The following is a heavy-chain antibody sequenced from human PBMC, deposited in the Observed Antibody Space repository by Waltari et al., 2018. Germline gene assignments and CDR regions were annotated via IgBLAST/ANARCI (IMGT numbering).Heavy chain of an antibody. D-gene: IGHD2-2*02. V-gene: IGHV4-34*01. CDR1: GGSFSGYY. J-gene: IGHJ5*02. CDR3: ARGLENRPAAIPTLRWFDP. Sequence: QVQLQQWGAGLLKPSETLSLTCAVYGGSFSGYYWSWIRQPPGKGLEWIGELNHSGSTNYNPSLKSRVTISVDTSKNQFSLKLSSVTAADPAVYYCARGLENRPAAIPTLRWFDPWGQGTLVTVSS. CDR2: LNHSGST.